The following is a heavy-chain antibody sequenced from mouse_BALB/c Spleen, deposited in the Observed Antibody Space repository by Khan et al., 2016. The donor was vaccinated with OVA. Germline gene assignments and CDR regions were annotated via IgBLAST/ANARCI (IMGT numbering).Heavy chain of an antibody. CDR1: GYTFTSYW. CDR2: INPSTGYT. CDR3: TRKVHWFFDV. V-gene: IGHV1-7*01. Sequence: VQLLESGAELAKPGASVKMSCKASGYTFTSYWMYWVKQRPGQGLEWIGYINPSTGYTEYNQKFKDKATLSADKSSSTAYMQLSSLTSENSTVYCSTRKVHWFFDVWGAGTTVTVST. J-gene: IGHJ1*01.